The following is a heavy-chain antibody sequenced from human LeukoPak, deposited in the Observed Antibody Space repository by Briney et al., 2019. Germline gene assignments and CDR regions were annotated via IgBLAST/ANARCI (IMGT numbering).Heavy chain of an antibody. V-gene: IGHV3-7*01. CDR2: IRPDGSGT. J-gene: IGHJ4*02. D-gene: IGHD3-22*01. CDR1: GFSFSNFW. CDR3: ARDSSGYFDY. Sequence: GGSLRLSCATSGFSFSNFWMRWVRQAPGKGPEWVANIRPDGSGTDYVVSVKGRFTISRDNAKNSLYLQMNSLRAGDTAVYYCARDSSGYFDYWGQGALVTVSS.